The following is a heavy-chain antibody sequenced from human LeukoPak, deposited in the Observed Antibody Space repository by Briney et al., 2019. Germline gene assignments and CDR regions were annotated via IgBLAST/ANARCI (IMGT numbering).Heavy chain of an antibody. Sequence: KPGESLKISCKGSGYSFTSYWIGWVRQMPGKGLEWMGIIYPGDSDTRYSPSFQGQVTISADKSISTAYLQWRSLKASDTAMYYCARLPRVYSSSWYYFDYWGQGTLVTVSS. D-gene: IGHD6-13*01. CDR2: IYPGDSDT. CDR1: GYSFTSYW. CDR3: ARLPRVYSSSWYYFDY. V-gene: IGHV5-51*01. J-gene: IGHJ4*02.